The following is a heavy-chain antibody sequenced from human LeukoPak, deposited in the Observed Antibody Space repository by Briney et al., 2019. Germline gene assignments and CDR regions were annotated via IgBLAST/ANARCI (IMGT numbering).Heavy chain of an antibody. J-gene: IGHJ5*02. CDR2: IYHSGST. D-gene: IGHD6-13*01. Sequence: PSETLSLTCAVSGGSISSGGYSWGWIRQPPGRGLEWIGYIYHSGSTYYNPSLKSRVTISVDRSKNQFSLKLSSVTAADTAVYYCARGTAAAGFDWFDPWGQGTLVTVSS. V-gene: IGHV4-30-2*01. CDR1: GGSISSGGYS. CDR3: ARGTAAAGFDWFDP.